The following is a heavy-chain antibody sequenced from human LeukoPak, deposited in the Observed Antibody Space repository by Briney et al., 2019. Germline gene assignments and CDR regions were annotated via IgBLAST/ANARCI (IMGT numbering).Heavy chain of an antibody. CDR2: TSSSSYI. V-gene: IGHV3-21*01. J-gene: IGHJ4*02. CDR3: ARDSGWSFDY. D-gene: IGHD6-19*01. CDR1: GFTFSSYS. Sequence: PGGSLRLSCAASGFTFSSYSMNWVRQTPGKGLEWVSSTSSSSYIYYADSVKGRFTISRDNAKNSLYLQMNSLRAEDTAVYYCARDSGWSFDYWGQGTLVTVSS.